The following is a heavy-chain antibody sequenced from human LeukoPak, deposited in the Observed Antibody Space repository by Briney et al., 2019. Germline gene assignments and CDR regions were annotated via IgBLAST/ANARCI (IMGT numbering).Heavy chain of an antibody. J-gene: IGHJ4*02. V-gene: IGHV3-23*01. CDR3: ARGRGSPYYFDC. Sequence: GGSLRLSCVASGFTFSNYAMTWVRQAPGKGLEWVSSISISGDSTAYAASVKGRFTISRDNSKNTLCLQLNSLRAEDTAVYYCARGRGSPYYFDCWGQGTLVTVSS. CDR1: GFTFSNYA. CDR2: ISISGDST. D-gene: IGHD1-26*01.